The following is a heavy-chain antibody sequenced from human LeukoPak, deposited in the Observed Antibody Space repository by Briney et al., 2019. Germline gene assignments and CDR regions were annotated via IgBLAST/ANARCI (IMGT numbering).Heavy chain of an antibody. J-gene: IGHJ5*02. CDR2: IYYSGST. CDR3: ARDEGWFDP. CDR1: GGSISSSSYY. V-gene: IGHV4-39*02. Sequence: SETLSLTCTVSGGSISSSSYYWGWIRQPPGKGLEWLGSIYYSGSTSYNPSLKSRVTISVDTSKSQFSLKLSSVTAADTAVYYCARDEGWFDPWGQGILVTVSS.